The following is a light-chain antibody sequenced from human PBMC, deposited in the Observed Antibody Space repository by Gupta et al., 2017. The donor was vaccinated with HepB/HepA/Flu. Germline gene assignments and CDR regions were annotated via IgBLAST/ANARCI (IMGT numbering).Light chain of an antibody. V-gene: IGKV1-39*01. Sequence: DIQMTQSQSSLSASVGDRVTITCRACQSISIYLNWYQQKPGKAAKLMISSGARLVGGVPSRFSGSGSGTDVTRTISSLQQEDFATYYCQQSYGSPPCSFGQGTKLEIK. CDR3: QQSYGSPPCS. J-gene: IGKJ2*04. CDR1: QSISIY. CDR2: SGA.